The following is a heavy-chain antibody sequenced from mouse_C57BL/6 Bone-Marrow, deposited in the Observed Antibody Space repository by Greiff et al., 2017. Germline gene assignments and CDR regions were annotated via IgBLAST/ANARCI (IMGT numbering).Heavy chain of an antibody. J-gene: IGHJ2*01. Sequence: EVQLQQSGTVLARPGASVKMSCKTSGYTFTSYWMHWVKQRPGQGLEWMGAIYPGNSDTSYNQKFKGKAKLTSVTSASTAYMELSSLTNEYSAVYYCTRYYGSSKGYWGQGTTLTVSS. CDR1: GYTFTSYW. D-gene: IGHD1-1*01. CDR3: TRYYGSSKGY. CDR2: IYPGNSDT. V-gene: IGHV1-5*01.